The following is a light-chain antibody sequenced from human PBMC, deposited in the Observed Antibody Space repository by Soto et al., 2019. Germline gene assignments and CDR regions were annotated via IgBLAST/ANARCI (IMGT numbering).Light chain of an antibody. J-gene: IGKJ1*01. CDR3: QQYGSSPPWM. Sequence: SGWPQYPGRSSLSRAERATLYCRAIQCVPRTFLAWYQQKRGQPPRLLMYGASNRATGIPDRFSGSGSGTDFTLTISRLEPEDFAVYICQQYGSSPPWMFGQGTK. V-gene: IGKV3-20*01. CDR2: GAS. CDR1: QCVPRTF.